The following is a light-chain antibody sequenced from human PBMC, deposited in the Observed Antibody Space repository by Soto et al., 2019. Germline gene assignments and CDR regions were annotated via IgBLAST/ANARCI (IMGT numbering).Light chain of an antibody. CDR3: SSYTSSSTLAV. J-gene: IGLJ7*01. CDR2: DVS. V-gene: IGLV2-14*01. Sequence: QAVVTQPASVSGSPGQSITISCTGTSSDVGGYNYVSWYQQHPGKAPKLMIYDVSNRPSGVSNRFSGSKSGNTASLTISGLQAEDEADYYCSSYTSSSTLAVFGGGTQLTV. CDR1: SSDVGGYNY.